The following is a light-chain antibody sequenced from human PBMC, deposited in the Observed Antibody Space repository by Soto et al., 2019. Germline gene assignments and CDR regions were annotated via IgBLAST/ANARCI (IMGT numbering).Light chain of an antibody. CDR3: QQYNTYPWT. CDR1: QSISSW. J-gene: IGKJ1*01. V-gene: IGKV1-5*03. CDR2: KAS. Sequence: DIQMTQSPSTLSASVGDRVTITCRASQSISSWLAWYQQKPGKAPKLLIYKASSLESGVPSRFSGSGSVTEVTLSISSLQPDDFANYYCQQYNTYPWTFGQGTQVEIK.